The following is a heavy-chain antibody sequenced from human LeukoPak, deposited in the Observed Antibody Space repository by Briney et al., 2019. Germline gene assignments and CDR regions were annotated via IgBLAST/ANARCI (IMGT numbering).Heavy chain of an antibody. J-gene: IGHJ6*03. Sequence: PGGSLRLSCAASGFTFSSYGMHWVRQAPGKGLECVAVIWYDGSNKYYADSVKGRFTISRDNSKNTLYLQMNSLRAEDTAVYYCAKDGFLATPYYYYMDVWGKGTTVTVSS. CDR2: IWYDGSNK. CDR3: AKDGFLATPYYYYMDV. CDR1: GFTFSSYG. V-gene: IGHV3-33*06. D-gene: IGHD3-3*01.